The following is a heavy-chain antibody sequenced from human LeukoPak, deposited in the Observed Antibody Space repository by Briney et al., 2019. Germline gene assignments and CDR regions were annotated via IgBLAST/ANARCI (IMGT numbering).Heavy chain of an antibody. V-gene: IGHV3-7*01. D-gene: IGHD2-2*01. CDR2: IMQDGSEK. J-gene: IGHJ5*02. CDR1: GFTFSSYW. CDR3: ARDDCSSISCYHNRFDP. Sequence: GGSLRLSCAASGFTFSSYWMSWVRQAPGKGLEWVANIMQDGSEKYYVDSVKGRFTISRDNAKNSLYLQMNSLRAEDTAVYYCARDDCSSISCYHNRFDPWGQGTLVTVSS.